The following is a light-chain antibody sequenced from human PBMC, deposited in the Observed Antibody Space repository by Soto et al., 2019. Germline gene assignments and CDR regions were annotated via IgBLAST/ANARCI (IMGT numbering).Light chain of an antibody. Sequence: EIVLTQSPATLSLSPGERATLSCRASQSVSSNLAWYQHKPGQAPRLLIYDASDRATGIPARFSGTGSGTDFALSTSSLEPEDFAVYYCQQRSNWPRTFGQGTKV. CDR1: QSVSSN. J-gene: IGKJ1*01. V-gene: IGKV3-11*01. CDR2: DAS. CDR3: QQRSNWPRT.